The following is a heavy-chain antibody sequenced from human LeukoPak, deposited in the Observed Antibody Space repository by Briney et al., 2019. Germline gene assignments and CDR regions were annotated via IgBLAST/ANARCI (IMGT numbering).Heavy chain of an antibody. V-gene: IGHV4-34*01. Sequence: SETLSLTCAVYGGSFSGYYWSWIRQPPGKGLEWIGEINHSGSTSYNPSLKSRVTISVDTSKNQFSLELSSVTAADTAVYYCASRTMLDALDIWGQGTMVTVSS. J-gene: IGHJ3*02. CDR3: ASRTMLDALDI. CDR2: INHSGST. CDR1: GGSFSGYY. D-gene: IGHD3-10*02.